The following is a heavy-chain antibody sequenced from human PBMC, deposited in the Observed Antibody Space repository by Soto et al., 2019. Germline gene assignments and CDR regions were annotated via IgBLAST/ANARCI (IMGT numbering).Heavy chain of an antibody. CDR1: GTSISSYY. D-gene: IGHD1-1*01. V-gene: IGHV4-59*01. Sequence: PSETLSLTCTVSGTSISSYYWSWIRQPPGKGLEWIANIHYSGTTNYNPSLASRVTLSVDTSKNQFSLKMTSVTAADRAMYFCARYNSYDIDYWGRGTLVTVYS. CDR3: ARYNSYDIDY. CDR2: IHYSGTT. J-gene: IGHJ4*02.